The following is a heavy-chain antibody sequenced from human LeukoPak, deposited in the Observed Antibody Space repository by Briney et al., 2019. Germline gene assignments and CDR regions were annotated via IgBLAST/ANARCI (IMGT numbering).Heavy chain of an antibody. Sequence: EASVKVSCKASGHTFTDYYIQWVRQAPGQGLEWMGFSNPGSGRTTYTQNFQGRVTMTRDTSTSTVYMELSSLRSEDTAVYYCARTRGFDYWGQGTLVTVSS. D-gene: IGHD5-12*01. CDR1: GHTFTDYY. J-gene: IGHJ4*02. CDR2: SNPGSGRT. CDR3: ARTRGFDY. V-gene: IGHV1-46*01.